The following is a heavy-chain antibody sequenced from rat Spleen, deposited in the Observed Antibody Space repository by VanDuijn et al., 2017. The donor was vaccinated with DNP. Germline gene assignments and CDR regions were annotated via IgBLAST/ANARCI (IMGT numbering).Heavy chain of an antibody. V-gene: IGHV2-6*01. J-gene: IGHJ2*01. CDR2: VSSGGIT. CDR1: GFSLTSYS. Sequence: QVQVKESGPGLVQPSQTLSLTCTVSGFSLTSYSVAWVRRPPGKGLEWIAAVSSGGITYYNSALRSRLSISRDTSKSQVFLKVNSLQTEDTAMYFCARSDYSDGTYYYGYFDYWGQGVMVTVSS. CDR3: ARSDYSDGTYYYGYFDY. D-gene: IGHD1-12*02.